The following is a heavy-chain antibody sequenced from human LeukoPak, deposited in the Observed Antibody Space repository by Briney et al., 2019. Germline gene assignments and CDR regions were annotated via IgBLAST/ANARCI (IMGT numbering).Heavy chain of an antibody. D-gene: IGHD3-10*01. Sequence: SETLSLTCAVYGESFSKYYWSWIRQPPGKGLEWIGEINHSGNTNYNPSLKSRVTISVDTSKNQFSLRLSSVTAADTAVYYCAGLLMVRGVKVAMDVWGQGTTVTVSS. V-gene: IGHV4-34*01. CDR1: GESFSKYY. J-gene: IGHJ6*02. CDR3: AGLLMVRGVKVAMDV. CDR2: INHSGNT.